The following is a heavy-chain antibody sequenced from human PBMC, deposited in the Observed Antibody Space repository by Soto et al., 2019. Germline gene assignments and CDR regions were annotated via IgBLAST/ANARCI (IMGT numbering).Heavy chain of an antibody. V-gene: IGHV1-2*02. Sequence: ASVKVSCKASGYTFTGYYMHWVRQAPGQGLEWMGWINPNSGGTNYAQKFQGRVTMTRDTSISTAYMELSRLRSDDTAVYYCARGRVVVAATFLPNWFDTWGQGTPVPVSS. CDR2: INPNSGGT. CDR1: GYTFTGYY. J-gene: IGHJ5*02. D-gene: IGHD2-15*01. CDR3: ARGRVVVAATFLPNWFDT.